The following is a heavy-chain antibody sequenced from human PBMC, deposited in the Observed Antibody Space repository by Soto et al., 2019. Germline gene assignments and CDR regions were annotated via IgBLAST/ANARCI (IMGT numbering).Heavy chain of an antibody. CDR2: INHSGSG. CDR3: ARVVRGWHPHFDS. V-gene: IGHV4-34*01. CDR1: GGPFNGYY. D-gene: IGHD2-21*01. Sequence: SETLSLTCAAYGGPFNGYYWSWIRQPPGKGLEWIGEINHSGSGNYNPSLKSRVTISLDTSKNQFSLKLDSVTAADTAVYYCARVVRGWHPHFDSWDQGTLVTVSS. J-gene: IGHJ4*02.